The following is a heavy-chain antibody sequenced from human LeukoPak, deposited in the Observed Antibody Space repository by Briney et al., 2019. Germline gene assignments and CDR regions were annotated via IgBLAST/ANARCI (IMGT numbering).Heavy chain of an antibody. CDR3: ARVYSPFVDWLLWYFDL. Sequence: SETLSLTCTVSGGSINSYYWSWIRQPPGKGLEWIGYIYYSGSTNYNPSLKSRVTISVDTSKNQFSLKLSSVTAADTAVYYCARVYSPFVDWLLWYFDLWGRGTLVSVSS. CDR1: GGSINSYY. D-gene: IGHD3-9*01. J-gene: IGHJ2*01. CDR2: IYYSGST. V-gene: IGHV4-59*01.